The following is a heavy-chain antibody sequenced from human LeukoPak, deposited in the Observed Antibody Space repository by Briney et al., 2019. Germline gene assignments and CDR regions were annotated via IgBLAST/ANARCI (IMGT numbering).Heavy chain of an antibody. CDR1: GGSISSSSYY. D-gene: IGHD1-26*01. CDR3: ARHSVEVGSTYGY. Sequence: PSETLSLTCTVSGGSISSSSYYWGWIRQPPGKGLEWIGSIYYSGSTYYNPSLKSRVTISVDTSKNQFSLRLSSVTAADTAVYYCARHSVEVGSTYGYWGQGTLVTVSS. V-gene: IGHV4-39*01. J-gene: IGHJ4*02. CDR2: IYYSGST.